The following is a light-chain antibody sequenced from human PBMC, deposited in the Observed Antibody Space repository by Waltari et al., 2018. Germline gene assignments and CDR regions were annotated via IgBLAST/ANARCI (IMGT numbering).Light chain of an antibody. CDR2: QDS. CDR3: QAWDSSTHVV. V-gene: IGLV3-1*01. J-gene: IGLJ2*01. CDR1: NLGDKY. Sequence: SYELTQPPSVSVSPGQTASITCPGDNLGDKYACWYPQKPGQSPVLVIYQDSKRPSGIPERFSGSNSGNTATLTISGTQAMDEADYYCQAWDSSTHVVFGGGTKLTVL.